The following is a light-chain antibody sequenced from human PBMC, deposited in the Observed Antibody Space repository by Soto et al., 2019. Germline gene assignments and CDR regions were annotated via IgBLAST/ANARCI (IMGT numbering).Light chain of an antibody. V-gene: IGKV3-11*01. CDR3: QQRSNWPRT. CDR1: QSVSFY. Sequence: EIVLTQSPATLSLSPGERATLSCRASQSVSFYLAWYQQKPGQAPRLLIYDASNKATGIPARFSGSGSGKDSILTISRLEPEDFAVYYCQQRSNWPRTFGPGTKVDIK. CDR2: DAS. J-gene: IGKJ3*01.